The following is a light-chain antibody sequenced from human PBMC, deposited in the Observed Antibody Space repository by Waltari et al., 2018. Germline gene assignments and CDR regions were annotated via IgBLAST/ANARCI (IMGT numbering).Light chain of an antibody. CDR2: GAS. CDR3: QHYVRLPAT. CDR1: QSVTRAL. V-gene: IGKV3-20*01. Sequence: ILLTQSPGTLSLSPGERATLSCRASQSVTRALPWYQQKPGQAPRLLIYGASNSATGIPDRFSGSGSGTDFSLTISRLEPEDXAVYYCQHYVRLPATFGQGTKVEIK. J-gene: IGKJ1*01.